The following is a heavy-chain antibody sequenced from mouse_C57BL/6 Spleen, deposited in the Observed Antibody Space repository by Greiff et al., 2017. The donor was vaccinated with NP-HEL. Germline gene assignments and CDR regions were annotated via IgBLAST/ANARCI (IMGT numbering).Heavy chain of an antibody. CDR2: ISSGGSYT. V-gene: IGHV5-6*01. Sequence: EVKLVESGGDLVKPGGSLKLSCAASGFTFSSYGMSWVRQTPDKRLEWVATISSGGSYTYYPDSVKGRFTISRDNAKNTLYLQMSSLKSEDTAMYYCARQGGGIAYWGQGTLVTVSA. J-gene: IGHJ3*01. CDR1: GFTFSSYG. CDR3: ARQGGGIAY.